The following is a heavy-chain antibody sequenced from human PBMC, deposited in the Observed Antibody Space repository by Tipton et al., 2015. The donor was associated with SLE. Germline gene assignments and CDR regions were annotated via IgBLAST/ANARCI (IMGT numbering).Heavy chain of an antibody. CDR3: ARDIEAPGAFLYFDY. V-gene: IGHV4-59*11. CDR2: MHNSGDR. D-gene: IGHD7-27*01. Sequence: TLSLTCKVSGISISTPYWSWIRQPPGKGLEWIGQMHNSGDRTYNPSLKSRVTMSVDTSKNHFSLKLTSVLAADTAVYYCARDIEAPGAFLYFDYWGQGTLVTVSS. J-gene: IGHJ4*02. CDR1: GISISTPY.